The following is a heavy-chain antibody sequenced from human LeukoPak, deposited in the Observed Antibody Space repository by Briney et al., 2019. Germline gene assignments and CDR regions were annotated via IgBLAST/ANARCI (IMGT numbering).Heavy chain of an antibody. Sequence: SETLSLTCGVSGYSISSGYFWGWIRQPPGKGLEWIGTIHHRVSVSTYYNPSLKSRVTISEDMSRTHLSLKLSSVTAADTAIYYCTSGSLTRNASDMWGQGTMVTVTS. CDR3: TSGSLTRNASDM. J-gene: IGHJ3*02. CDR1: GYSISSGYF. CDR2: IHHRVSVST. D-gene: IGHD3-10*01. V-gene: IGHV4-38-2*01.